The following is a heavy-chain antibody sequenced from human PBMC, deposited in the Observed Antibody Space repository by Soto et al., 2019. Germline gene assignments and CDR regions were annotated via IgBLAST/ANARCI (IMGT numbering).Heavy chain of an antibody. D-gene: IGHD3-22*01. CDR2: ISYDGSNQ. CDR3: VKDLESQYERSGLGGY. Sequence: GGSLRLSCAASGFTFRNYGMHWVRPAPGKGLEWLAIISYDGSNQYYADSVKGRFTISRDNSENTLFLQMNRLRTEDTAVYYCVKDLESQYERSGLGGYWGQGTLVTVSS. CDR1: GFTFRNYG. V-gene: IGHV3-30*18. J-gene: IGHJ4*02.